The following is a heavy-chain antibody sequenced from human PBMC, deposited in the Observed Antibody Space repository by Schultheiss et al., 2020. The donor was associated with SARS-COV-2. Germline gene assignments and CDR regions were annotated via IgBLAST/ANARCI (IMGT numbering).Heavy chain of an antibody. CDR3: ARDKYGSGSYYKRYYYYGMDV. Sequence: SQTLSLTCAVSGGSISSSNWWSWIRQPPGKGLEWIGSIYHSGSTYYNPSLKSRVTISVDMSKNQFSLKLSSVTAADTAVYYCARDKYGSGSYYKRYYYYGMDVWGQGTTVTVSS. D-gene: IGHD3-10*01. CDR2: IYHSGST. V-gene: IGHV4-4*02. CDR1: GGSISSSNW. J-gene: IGHJ6*02.